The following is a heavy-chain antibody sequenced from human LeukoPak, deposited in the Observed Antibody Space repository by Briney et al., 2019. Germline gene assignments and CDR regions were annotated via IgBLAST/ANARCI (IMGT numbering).Heavy chain of an antibody. V-gene: IGHV4-34*01. D-gene: IGHD1-26*01. J-gene: IGHJ4*02. CDR2: INQSGSA. Sequence: PSETLSLTCAVYGGSFSGYYWSWIRQSPGKGLEWIGEINQSGSASYNPSLKSRVTMSVDMSKNQFSLKLSSVTAADTAVYYCGRGQEDWEVIQRAVKFDYWGQGTLVTVPS. CDR1: GGSFSGYY. CDR3: GRGQEDWEVIQRAVKFDY.